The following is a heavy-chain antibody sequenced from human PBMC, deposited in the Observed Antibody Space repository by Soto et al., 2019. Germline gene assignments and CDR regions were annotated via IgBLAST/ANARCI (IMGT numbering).Heavy chain of an antibody. CDR3: ARRVAVAGKTWFDP. Sequence: PSETLSLTCTVSGGSISSSSYCWSSIRQPPGKGLEWIGSIYCSGSTYYNPSLKSRVTISVDTSKNQFSLKLSSVTAADTAVYYCARRVAVAGKTWFDPWGQGTLVTVSS. V-gene: IGHV4-39*01. D-gene: IGHD6-19*01. CDR1: GGSISSSSYC. CDR2: IYCSGST. J-gene: IGHJ5*02.